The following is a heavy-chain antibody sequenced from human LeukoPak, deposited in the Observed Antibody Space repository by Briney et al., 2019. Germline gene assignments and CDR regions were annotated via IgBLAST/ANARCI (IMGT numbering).Heavy chain of an antibody. CDR3: ARDRGGTGWFTFDY. D-gene: IGHD6-19*01. CDR2: ISTSGSYM. CDR1: GFTFRAYS. Sequence: PGGSLRLSCVASGFTFRAYSLNWVRQAPGRGLEWVSSISTSGSYMYYADSLKGRFTISRDNAKDTLFLEMSSLRAEDTAMYYCARDRGGTGWFTFDYWGQGTLVTVSS. J-gene: IGHJ4*02. V-gene: IGHV3-21*01.